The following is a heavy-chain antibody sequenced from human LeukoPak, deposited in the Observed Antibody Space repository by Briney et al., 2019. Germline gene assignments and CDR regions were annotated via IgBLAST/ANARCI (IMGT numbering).Heavy chain of an antibody. Sequence: ASVKVSCKASGYTFTGYYMHWVRQAPGQGLEWMGWINPNSGGTNYAQKFQGRVTITRNTSISTAYMELSSLRSEDTAVYYCARARGVVGDYYYLDVWGRGTTVTVSS. V-gene: IGHV1-2*02. CDR1: GYTFTGYY. J-gene: IGHJ6*03. D-gene: IGHD3-3*01. CDR3: ARARGVVGDYYYLDV. CDR2: INPNSGGT.